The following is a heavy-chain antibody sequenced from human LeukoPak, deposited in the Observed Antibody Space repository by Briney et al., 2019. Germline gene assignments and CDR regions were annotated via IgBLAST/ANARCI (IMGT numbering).Heavy chain of an antibody. D-gene: IGHD2-2*01. CDR2: IRYDGSDK. CDR1: GFTFSSYG. J-gene: IGHJ6*03. CDR3: AKDGTSYYYYYMDV. Sequence: GGSLRLSCAASGFTFSSYGMHWVRQAPGKGLEWVAFIRYDGSDKYYADSVKDRFTISRDNSKNTLYLQMNSLRAEDTAVYYCAKDGTSYYYYYMDVWGKGTTVTISS. V-gene: IGHV3-30*02.